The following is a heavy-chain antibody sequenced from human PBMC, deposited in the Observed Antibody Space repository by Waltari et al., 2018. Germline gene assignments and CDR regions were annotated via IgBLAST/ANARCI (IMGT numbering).Heavy chain of an antibody. D-gene: IGHD5-18*01. V-gene: IGHV3-23*01. J-gene: IGHJ4*02. CDR3: AKAQGVDTAMVDY. Sequence: EVQLLESGGGLVQPGGSLRLSCAASGFTFSSYAMSWVRQAPGKGLEWVSAISGSGGRKYYADTVKGRFTISRDNSKSTRYMQMNSLRAEDTAVYYCAKAQGVDTAMVDYWGQGTLVTVSS. CDR1: GFTFSSYA. CDR2: ISGSGGRK.